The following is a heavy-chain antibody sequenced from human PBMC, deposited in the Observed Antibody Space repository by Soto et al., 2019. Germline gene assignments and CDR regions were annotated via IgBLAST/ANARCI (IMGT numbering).Heavy chain of an antibody. J-gene: IGHJ4*02. CDR1: GFTFNNYA. V-gene: IGHV3-23*01. CDR3: AKSSNGYPYYFDY. D-gene: IGHD3-22*01. Sequence: EVQLLESGGGLVQPGGPLRLSCAASGFTFNNYAMSWVRQAPGRGLEWVSGISGSGDTINYADSVKGRFTVSRDNSKNTLYLQMNSLRAEDTAVYYCAKSSNGYPYYFDYWGQGALVTVSS. CDR2: ISGSGDTI.